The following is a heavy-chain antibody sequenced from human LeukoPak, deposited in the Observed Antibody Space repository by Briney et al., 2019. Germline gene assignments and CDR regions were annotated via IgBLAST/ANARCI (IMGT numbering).Heavy chain of an antibody. V-gene: IGHV4-39*01. D-gene: IGHD5-18*01. CDR1: GDSISSSSYY. CDR2: IYYSGST. Sequence: SETLSLTCTVSGDSISSSSYYWGWIRQPPGKGLEWIGSIYYSGSTYYNPSLKSRVTISVDTSKNQFSLKLSSVTAADTAVYYCARHSLDTAHQGDNWFDPWGQETLVTVSS. CDR3: ARHSLDTAHQGDNWFDP. J-gene: IGHJ5*02.